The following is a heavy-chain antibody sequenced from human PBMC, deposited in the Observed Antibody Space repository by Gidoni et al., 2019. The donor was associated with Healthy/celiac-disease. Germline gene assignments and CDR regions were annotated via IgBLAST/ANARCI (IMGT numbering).Heavy chain of an antibody. CDR3: ARGRVGKNGGYYFDY. J-gene: IGHJ4*02. D-gene: IGHD1-26*01. Sequence: QVQLVQSGAEVKKPGASVQVSCKASGYTFTGYYMHWVRQAPGQGLEWMGWINPNSGGTNYAQKFQGWVTMTRDTSISTAYMELSRLRSDDTAVYYCARGRVGKNGGYYFDYWGQGTLVTVSS. CDR2: INPNSGGT. V-gene: IGHV1-2*04. CDR1: GYTFTGYY.